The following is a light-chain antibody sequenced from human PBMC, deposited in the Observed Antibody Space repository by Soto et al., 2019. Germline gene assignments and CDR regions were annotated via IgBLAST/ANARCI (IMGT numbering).Light chain of an antibody. V-gene: IGKV1-39*01. Sequence: DIQMTQSPSSLSASVGDRVTITCRASQRITTYLSWYQQKPGKAPKLLIHTASILQSGVPSRFSGSGSVTDFTLTISRLQPEDFATYYCQQSDTAALTFCGGTKVEIK. CDR2: TAS. CDR1: QRITTY. J-gene: IGKJ4*01. CDR3: QQSDTAALT.